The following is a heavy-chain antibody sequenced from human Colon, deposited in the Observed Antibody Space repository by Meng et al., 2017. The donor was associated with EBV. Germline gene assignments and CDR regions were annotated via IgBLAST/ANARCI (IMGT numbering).Heavy chain of an antibody. D-gene: IGHD6-19*01. CDR3: ARHKPLIYGSPYNSGWHADS. J-gene: IGHJ4*02. CDR1: GGSIRGTDYY. Sequence: QMQLQESGPGLVRPSEALSLSCAVSGGSIRGTDYYWAWIRQPPGKGLEWIGSIYSSGSPYYSPSLKSRVTMSVDTSRNQISLKMTSVTAADTAVYFCARHKPLIYGSPYNSGWHADSWGQGTLGTVAS. V-gene: IGHV4-39*01. CDR2: IYSSGSP.